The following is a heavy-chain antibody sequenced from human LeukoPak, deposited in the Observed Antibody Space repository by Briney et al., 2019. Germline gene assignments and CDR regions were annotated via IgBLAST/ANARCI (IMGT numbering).Heavy chain of an antibody. V-gene: IGHV3-23*01. CDR2: ISGSSGYT. CDR1: GFMFNSYA. D-gene: IGHD3-10*01. J-gene: IGHJ4*02. CDR3: AKDRYGSGSFFGD. Sequence: GGSLRLSCAASGFMFNSYAMSWVRQAPGKGLEWVSLISGSSGYTNYADSVKGRFIISRDNSKNTLYVQMNYLRAEDTAVFYCAKDRYGSGSFFGDWGQGTLVTVSS.